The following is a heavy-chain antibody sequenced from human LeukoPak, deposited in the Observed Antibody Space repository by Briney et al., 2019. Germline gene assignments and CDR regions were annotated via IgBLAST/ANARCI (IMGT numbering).Heavy chain of an antibody. D-gene: IGHD1-26*01. Sequence: PGGSLRLSCAASGFTLRTYWMSWIRQAPGKEPEWVADINQDGSEEYYLQSMRGRFTVSRDNAQNAVFLQMTNLRADDTAVYYCARWKMELQRNAFDFWGQGTVVTVSS. V-gene: IGHV3-7*01. CDR2: INQDGSEE. CDR3: ARWKMELQRNAFDF. J-gene: IGHJ3*01. CDR1: GFTLRTYW.